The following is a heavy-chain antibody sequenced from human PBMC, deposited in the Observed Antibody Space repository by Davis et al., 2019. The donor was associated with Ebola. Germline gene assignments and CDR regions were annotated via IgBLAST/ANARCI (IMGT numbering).Heavy chain of an antibody. CDR1: GFTFSRHT. D-gene: IGHD2-2*01. CDR3: AREGDDAVVVPGAFDP. CDR2: ISSSGNYI. V-gene: IGHV3-21*01. J-gene: IGHJ5*02. Sequence: PGGSLRLSCAASGFTFSRHTMNWVRLAPGRGLEWVSSISSSGNYIYYADSVRGRFTISRDNAKNSLHLQMNSLRAEDTAVYYCAREGDDAVVVPGAFDPWGQGTLVTVSS.